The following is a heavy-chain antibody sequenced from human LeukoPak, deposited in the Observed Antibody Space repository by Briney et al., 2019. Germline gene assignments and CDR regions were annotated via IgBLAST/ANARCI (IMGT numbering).Heavy chain of an antibody. J-gene: IGHJ4*02. CDR1: GGTFSSYA. V-gene: IGHV1-69*05. CDR2: IIPIFGTA. D-gene: IGHD1/OR15-1a*01. Sequence: SVKVSCKASGGTFSSYAISWVRQAPGQGLEWMGRIIPIFGTANYAQKFQGRVTITTDEPTSTAYMELSSLRSEDTAVYYCARGISPRNKGAFDYWGQGTLVTVSS. CDR3: ARGISPRNKGAFDY.